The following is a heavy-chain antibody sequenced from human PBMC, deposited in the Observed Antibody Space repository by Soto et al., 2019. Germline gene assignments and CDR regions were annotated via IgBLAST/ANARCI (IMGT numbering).Heavy chain of an antibody. Sequence: QVQVVQSRAEVKKPGASVKVSCKTSGYTFTNYDINWVRQAPGQGLEWMGWVSPDHGHAGYAPQFQGRITMTRDTSARTVYMELTNLSSDDTAVYFSEVIAAGYWGQGTMGSVSA. CDR2: VSPDHGHA. CDR3: EVIAAGY. D-gene: IGHD2-15*01. J-gene: IGHJ4*02. V-gene: IGHV1-8*01. CDR1: GYTFTNYD.